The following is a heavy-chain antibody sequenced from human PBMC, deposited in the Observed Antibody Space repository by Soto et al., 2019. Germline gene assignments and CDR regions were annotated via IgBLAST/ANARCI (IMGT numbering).Heavy chain of an antibody. CDR3: ARHYAFDY. J-gene: IGHJ4*02. V-gene: IGHV5-51*01. CDR2: IFPGDSDT. Sequence: SVESLKISCKASGYGFTTYWIAWVRQMPGKGLEWMGIIFPGDSDTRYSPSFQGQVTISADKSITTAYLQWSSLKASDTAIYYCARHYAFDYWGQGTLVTVSS. CDR1: GYGFTTYW. D-gene: IGHD4-17*01.